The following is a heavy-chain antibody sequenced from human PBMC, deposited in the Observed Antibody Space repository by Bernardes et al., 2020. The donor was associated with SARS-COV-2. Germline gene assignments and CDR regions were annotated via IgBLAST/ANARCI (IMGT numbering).Heavy chain of an antibody. V-gene: IGHV3-13*01. J-gene: IGHJ4*02. CDR1: GFTFSSYD. CDR3: ARGRLDSSGYYYDY. CDR2: IGPAGDT. D-gene: IGHD3-22*01. Sequence: GGSLRLSCAASGFTFSSYDMHWVRQATGKGLEWVSAIGPAGDTYYPGSVKSRFTISRENAKNSLYLQMNSLRAGDTAVYYCARGRLDSSGYYYDYWGQGTLVTVSS.